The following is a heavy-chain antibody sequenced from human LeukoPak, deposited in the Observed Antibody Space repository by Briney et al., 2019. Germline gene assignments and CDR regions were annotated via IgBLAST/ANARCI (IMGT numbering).Heavy chain of an antibody. V-gene: IGHV4-4*07. CDR1: GGSISSYY. CDR3: ARESSSGWPFDY. D-gene: IGHD6-19*01. CDR2: MHTTGRI. J-gene: IGHJ4*02. Sequence: SETLSLTCTVSGGSISSYYWSWIRQPAGKGLEWIGRMHTTGRINYNPSLKSRVTMSVDTSKNQCSLKLSSVTAADTAVYYCARESSSGWPFDYWGQGTLVTVSS.